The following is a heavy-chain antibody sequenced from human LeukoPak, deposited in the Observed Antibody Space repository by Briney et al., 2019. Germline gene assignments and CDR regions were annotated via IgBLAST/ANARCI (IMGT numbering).Heavy chain of an antibody. CDR2: INKDADKI. V-gene: IGHV3-7*01. Sequence: PGGSLRLSCVASGFSLSDYWMSWVRQTPGKGLEWVANINKDADKIYYLDSVKGRFTISRDSAKNSLFLQMNSLSAEDPAIYYCARDGSSLDYWGQGTLVTVSS. CDR3: ARDGSSLDY. CDR1: GFSLSDYW. D-gene: IGHD2-15*01. J-gene: IGHJ4*02.